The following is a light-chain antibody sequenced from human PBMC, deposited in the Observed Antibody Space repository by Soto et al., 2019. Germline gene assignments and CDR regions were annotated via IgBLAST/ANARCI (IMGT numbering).Light chain of an antibody. CDR3: QQSYSTPRT. CDR1: QDISNY. V-gene: IGKV1-39*01. Sequence: DIQMTQSPSSLSASVGDRVTITFQASQDISNYLNWYQQKPGKAPKLPIYDASNLETGVPSRFSGSGSGTDFTLTISSLQPEDFATYYCQQSYSTPRTFGQGTKVDIK. J-gene: IGKJ1*01. CDR2: DAS.